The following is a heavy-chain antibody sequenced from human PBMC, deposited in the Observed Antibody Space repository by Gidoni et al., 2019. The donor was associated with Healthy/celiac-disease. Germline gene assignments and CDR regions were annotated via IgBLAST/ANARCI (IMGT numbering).Heavy chain of an antibody. CDR2: ISGSGGST. D-gene: IGHD3-9*01. Sequence: EVQLLESGGGLVQPGGSLSLSCEASGFTFSSYAMSWVRQAPGKGLEWVSAISGSGGSTYYADSVKGRFTISRDNSKNTLYLQMNSLRAEDTAVYYCAKGGGDYDILTGYFVGYYYYYMDVWGKGTTVTVSS. CDR3: AKGGGDYDILTGYFVGYYYYYMDV. J-gene: IGHJ6*03. V-gene: IGHV3-23*01. CDR1: GFTFSSYA.